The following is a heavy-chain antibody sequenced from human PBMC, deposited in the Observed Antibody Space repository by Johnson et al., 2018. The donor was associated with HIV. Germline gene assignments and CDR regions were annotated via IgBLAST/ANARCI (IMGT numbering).Heavy chain of an antibody. J-gene: IGHJ3*02. V-gene: IGHV3-30*03. CDR2: ITFEGSDK. CDR1: GFSFSDYY. D-gene: IGHD3-3*02. CDR3: ARELSHDAFDI. Sequence: QVQLVESGGGLVKPGGSLRLSCEASGFSFSDYYMSWIRQAPGKGLEWVAVITFEGSDKYYADSVKGRVTISRDNAKSTLYLQMNSLRAEDTAVYFCARELSHDAFDIWGQGTLVTVSS.